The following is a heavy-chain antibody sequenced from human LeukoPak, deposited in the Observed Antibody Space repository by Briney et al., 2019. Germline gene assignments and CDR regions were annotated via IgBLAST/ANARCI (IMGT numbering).Heavy chain of an antibody. Sequence: GGSLRLSCAASGFTFSAYGMHWVRQTPGKGLEWVAVIWYDGSNKYYTDSVKGRFTISRDNSKNTLYLQMNSLRAEDTAVYYCARDPGESSPMRRRGWYFDLWGRGTLVTVSS. CDR3: ARDPGESSPMRRRGWYFDL. D-gene: IGHD3-22*01. CDR1: GFTFSAYG. CDR2: IWYDGSNK. V-gene: IGHV3-33*01. J-gene: IGHJ2*01.